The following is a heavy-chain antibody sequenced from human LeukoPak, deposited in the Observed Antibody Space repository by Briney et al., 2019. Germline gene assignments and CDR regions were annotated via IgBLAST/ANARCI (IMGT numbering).Heavy chain of an antibody. D-gene: IGHD2-15*01. Sequence: SETLSLTCTVSGGSISRYYWSWIRQPPGKGLEWFGYVYDSGTTNYNPSLKSRVTISVDTSKNQFSLKLSSVTAADTAVYYCARSLLYCSGGSCYPLSNWFDPWGQGTLVTVSS. CDR2: VYDSGTT. CDR3: ARSLLYCSGGSCYPLSNWFDP. J-gene: IGHJ5*02. CDR1: GGSISRYY. V-gene: IGHV4-59*12.